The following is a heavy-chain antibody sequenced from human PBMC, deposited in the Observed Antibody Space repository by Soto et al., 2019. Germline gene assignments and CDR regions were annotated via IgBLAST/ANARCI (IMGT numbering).Heavy chain of an antibody. V-gene: IGHV1-18*01. CDR1: GYTFTSYG. D-gene: IGHD2-2*01. CDR3: ARGYCSSTSCYVLNWFDP. J-gene: IGHJ5*02. Sequence: ASVKVSCKASGYTFTSYGISWVRQAPGQGLEWMGWISAYNGNTNYAQKLQGRVTMTTDTSTSTAYMELRSLRSDDTAVHYCARGYCSSTSCYVLNWFDPWGQGTLVTVSS. CDR2: ISAYNGNT.